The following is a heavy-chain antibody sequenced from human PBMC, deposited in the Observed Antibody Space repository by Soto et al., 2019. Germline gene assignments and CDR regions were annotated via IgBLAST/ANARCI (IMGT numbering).Heavy chain of an antibody. CDR2: INQDGSEK. Sequence: PGGSLRLSCAASGFTFSTYWMDWVRQTPGKGLEWVANINQDGSEKNYVDSVKGRFTIYRDNAKNSLYLQMSSLTAEDSALYYCSRSLNSWGRGTLVTVSS. CDR1: GFTFSTYW. V-gene: IGHV3-7*01. J-gene: IGHJ4*02. CDR3: SRSLNS.